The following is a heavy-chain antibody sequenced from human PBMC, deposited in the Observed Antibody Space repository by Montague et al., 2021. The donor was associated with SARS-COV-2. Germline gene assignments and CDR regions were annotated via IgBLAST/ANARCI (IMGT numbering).Heavy chain of an antibody. V-gene: IGHV1-24*01. CDR1: GYTLTELS. Sequence: SVRVSCKVSGYTLTELSMHWVRQAPGKGFEWMGGFDPEDGETIYAQKFQGRVTMTGDTSTDTAYMELSSLRSEDTALYYCTTEAIAAAGTLGGYDYWGQGTLVTVSS. CDR2: FDPEDGET. J-gene: IGHJ4*02. CDR3: TTEAIAAAGTLGGYDY. D-gene: IGHD6-13*01.